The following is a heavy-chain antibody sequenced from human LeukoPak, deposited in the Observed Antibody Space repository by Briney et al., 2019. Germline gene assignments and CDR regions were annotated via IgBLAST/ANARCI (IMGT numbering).Heavy chain of an antibody. D-gene: IGHD1-14*01. CDR3: ATPPRIYTSS. V-gene: IGHV3-7*02. CDR1: GFTFSTYW. Sequence: GGSLRLSCAASGFTFSTYWMSWVRQAPGKGLEWVANINQDGSDKYYVDSVKGRFTISRDNAKNSLYLQMNSLRAEDTAVYYCATPPRIYTSSRGHGTLVTVSS. J-gene: IGHJ5*01. CDR2: INQDGSDK.